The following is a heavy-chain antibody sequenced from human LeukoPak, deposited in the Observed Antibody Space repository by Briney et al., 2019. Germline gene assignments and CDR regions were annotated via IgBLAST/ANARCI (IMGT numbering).Heavy chain of an antibody. V-gene: IGHV3-21*06. J-gene: IGHJ3*02. CDR2: IIGTSEM. D-gene: IGHD6-13*01. Sequence: PGGSLKLSCAASGFSFRSYTMNWVRLAPGRGLEWVSSIIGTSEMHYADSVKGRFTVSRDNDKNSLFLQLYSLSVEDTAVYYCTRAIIVALGTGPFDIWGQGTVVTVSS. CDR3: TRAIIVALGTGPFDI. CDR1: GFSFRSYT.